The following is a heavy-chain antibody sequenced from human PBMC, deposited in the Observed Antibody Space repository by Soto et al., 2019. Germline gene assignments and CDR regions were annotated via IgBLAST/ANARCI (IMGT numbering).Heavy chain of an antibody. CDR1: GYTFTSYG. J-gene: IGHJ6*02. CDR2: ISAYNGNT. CDR3: ARDGDSSGWPTDYYYYYGMDV. Sequence: QVQLVQSGAEVKKPGASVKVSCKASGYTFTSYGISWVRQAPGQGLEWMGWISAYNGNTNYAQKLQGRVTMTTDTSTSTAYMELRSLRSDDTAVYYCARDGDSSGWPTDYYYYYGMDVWGQGTTVTVSS. D-gene: IGHD6-19*01. V-gene: IGHV1-18*01.